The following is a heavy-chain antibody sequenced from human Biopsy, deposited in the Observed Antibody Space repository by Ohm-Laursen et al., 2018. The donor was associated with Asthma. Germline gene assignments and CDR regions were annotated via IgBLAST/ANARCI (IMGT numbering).Heavy chain of an antibody. J-gene: IGHJ6*02. D-gene: IGHD7-27*01. V-gene: IGHV1-69*13. CDR2: LIPVLGTA. CDR1: GDSFSNYA. CDR3: ARGSKIGRPRLVFNWVRTDYYYSLDV. Sequence: SVKVSCKASGDSFSNYAISWVRQAPRQGLEWMGGLIPVLGTADYAQMFEGRVTITADESTSTAYMELSSLRSEDTAVYYCARGSKIGRPRLVFNWVRTDYYYSLDVWGQGTTVTVSS.